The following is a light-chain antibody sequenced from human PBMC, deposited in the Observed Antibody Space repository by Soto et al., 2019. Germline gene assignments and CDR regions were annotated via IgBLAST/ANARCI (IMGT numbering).Light chain of an antibody. J-gene: IGKJ4*01. V-gene: IGKV3-20*01. CDR2: ETS. Sequence: DIVLTQSPGTLSLSPGERATLSCRASQSVSAGYFAWYQQRPGQAPRLLIYETSSRTTGLPDRFSGSGSGTDFTLTISRLEPEDFAVYYCQQYNSWPLTFGGGTKVEIK. CDR3: QQYNSWPLT. CDR1: QSVSAGY.